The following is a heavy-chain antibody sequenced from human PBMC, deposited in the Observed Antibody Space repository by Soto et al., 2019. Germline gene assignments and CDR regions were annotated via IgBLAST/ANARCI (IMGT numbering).Heavy chain of an antibody. CDR2: ISGSGGST. D-gene: IGHD3-22*01. CDR3: AKDNYYDSSGYYLFDY. Sequence: GGSLRLSCAASGFTFNSYAMSWVRQAPGKGLEWVSAISGSGGSTYYADSVKGRFTISRDNSKNTLYLQMNSLRAEDTAVYYCAKDNYYDSSGYYLFDYWGQGTLVTVSS. J-gene: IGHJ4*02. CDR1: GFTFNSYA. V-gene: IGHV3-23*01.